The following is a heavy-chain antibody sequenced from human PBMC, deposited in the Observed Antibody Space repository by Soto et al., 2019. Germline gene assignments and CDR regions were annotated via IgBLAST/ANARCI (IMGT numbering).Heavy chain of an antibody. CDR2: ISAYNGNT. D-gene: IGHD3-3*01. J-gene: IGHJ6*02. CDR1: GYTFTSYG. CDR3: ARSHIFDFWSGYYYYGMDV. V-gene: IGHV1-18*01. Sequence: GASVKVSCKASGYTFTSYGISWVRQAPGQGLEWMGWISAYNGNTNYAQKLQGRVTMTTDTSTSTAYTELRSLRSDDTAVYYCARSHIFDFWSGYYYYGMDVWGQGTTVTVSS.